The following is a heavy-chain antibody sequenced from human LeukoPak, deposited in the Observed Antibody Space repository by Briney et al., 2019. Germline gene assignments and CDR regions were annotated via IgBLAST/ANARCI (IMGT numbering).Heavy chain of an antibody. D-gene: IGHD6-6*01. CDR3: ARDLGSSSGLDY. V-gene: IGHV3-30-3*01. CDR2: ISFNGGNK. Sequence: GGSLRLSCAASGFTFSSHALHWVRQAPGKGLEWVAVISFNGGNKYYADSVKGRFTISRDNSKNTLYLQMNSLRAEDTAVYYCARDLGSSSGLDYWGQGTLVTVSS. J-gene: IGHJ4*02. CDR1: GFTFSSHA.